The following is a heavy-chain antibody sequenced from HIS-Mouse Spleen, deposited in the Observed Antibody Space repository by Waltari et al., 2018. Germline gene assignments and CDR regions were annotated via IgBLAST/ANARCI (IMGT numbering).Heavy chain of an antibody. CDR3: ARGTGDYYFDY. V-gene: IGHV4-34*01. CDR2: INHSGST. J-gene: IGHJ4*02. Sequence: QVQLQQWGAGLLKPSETLSLTCAVYGGSFSGYYWSWIRQPPGKGREWIGEINHSGSTNYNPSLKSRVTISVDPSKNQFSLKLSSVTAADTAVYYCARGTGDYYFDYWGQGTLVTVSS. D-gene: IGHD7-27*01. CDR1: GGSFSGYY.